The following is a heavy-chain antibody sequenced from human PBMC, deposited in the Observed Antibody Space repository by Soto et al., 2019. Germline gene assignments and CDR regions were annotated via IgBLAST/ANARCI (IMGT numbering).Heavy chain of an antibody. D-gene: IGHD6-13*01. V-gene: IGHV4-39*01. CDR1: GGSISTNNYY. Sequence: QLQLQESGPGLVKPSETLSLTCTVSGGSISTNNYYWGWIRQPPGKGLEWIGSINYSGSTYNNPSLKSRVTISVDTSKNQFSLKLTSVTAADTAMYYCASRSALYSSSWYRGVFDIWGQGTMVTVSS. CDR3: ASRSALYSSSWYRGVFDI. CDR2: INYSGST. J-gene: IGHJ3*02.